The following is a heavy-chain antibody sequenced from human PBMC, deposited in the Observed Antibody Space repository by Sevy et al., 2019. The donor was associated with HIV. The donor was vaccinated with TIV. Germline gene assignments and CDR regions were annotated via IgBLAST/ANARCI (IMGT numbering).Heavy chain of an antibody. Sequence: GGSLRLSCAASGFTVSSNYMSWVRQAPGKGLEWVSVIYSGGSTYYADSVKGRFTISRDNSKNTIYFQMNSLRAEDTAVYYSARGLSTRSSWYFDLWGRRTLVTVSS. CDR1: GFTVSSNY. D-gene: IGHD2-2*01. CDR3: ARGLSTRSSWYFDL. CDR2: IYSGGST. J-gene: IGHJ2*01. V-gene: IGHV3-53*01.